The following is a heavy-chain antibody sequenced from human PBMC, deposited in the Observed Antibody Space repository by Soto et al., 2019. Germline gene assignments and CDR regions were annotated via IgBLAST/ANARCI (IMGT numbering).Heavy chain of an antibody. Sequence: GGSLRLSCAASGFTFSNYAMSWVRQAPGKVLEWVSGISGSGHSTYYADSVKGRFTISRDNSKNTLYLQMNSLRAEDTAVYYCAKDRDIVVVVAADDALDIWGQGTMVTVSS. D-gene: IGHD2-15*01. CDR3: AKDRDIVVVVAADDALDI. J-gene: IGHJ3*02. V-gene: IGHV3-23*01. CDR1: GFTFSNYA. CDR2: ISGSGHST.